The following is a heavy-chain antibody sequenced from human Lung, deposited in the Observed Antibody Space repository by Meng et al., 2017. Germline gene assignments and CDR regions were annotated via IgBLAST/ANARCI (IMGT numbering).Heavy chain of an antibody. CDR3: VRDEDISAAGKLFGDY. Sequence: GPRVQSWAELKTPGASWKVSSKPSGYSFSAYWLHWVRQAPGQGLEWMGRIDPRSGGTQYAQNFQDRVTMTRDTSISTTYMELSRLTSDDTAVYYCVRDEDISAAGKLFGDYWGQGTLVTVSS. V-gene: IGHV1-2*06. D-gene: IGHD6-13*01. CDR2: IDPRSGGT. CDR1: GYSFSAYW. J-gene: IGHJ4*02.